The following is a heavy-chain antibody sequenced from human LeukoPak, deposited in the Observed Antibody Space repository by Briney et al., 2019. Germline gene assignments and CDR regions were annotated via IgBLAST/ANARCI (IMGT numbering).Heavy chain of an antibody. CDR3: ARGRHYDFWSGYYSYFDY. D-gene: IGHD3-3*01. CDR1: GFTFSSYS. CDR2: INTDGSST. V-gene: IGHV3-74*01. Sequence: GGSLRLSCAASGFTFSSYSMNWVRQAPGKGLVWVSRINTDGSSTSYADSVKGRFTISRDNAKNTLYLQMNSLRAEDTAVYYCARGRHYDFWSGYYSYFDYWGQGTLVTVSS. J-gene: IGHJ4*02.